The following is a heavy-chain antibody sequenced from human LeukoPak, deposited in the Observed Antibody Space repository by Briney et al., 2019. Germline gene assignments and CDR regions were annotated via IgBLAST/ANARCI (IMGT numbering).Heavy chain of an antibody. CDR2: IIPIFGTA. V-gene: IGHV1-69*13. CDR3: ARAHYYDSSGYLDY. D-gene: IGHD3-22*01. J-gene: IGHJ4*02. Sequence: ASVKVSCKASGGTFSSYAISWVRQAPGQGLGWMGGIIPIFGTANYAQKFQGRVTITADESTSTAYMELSSLRSEDTAVYYCARAHYYDSSGYLDYWGQGTLVTVSS. CDR1: GGTFSSYA.